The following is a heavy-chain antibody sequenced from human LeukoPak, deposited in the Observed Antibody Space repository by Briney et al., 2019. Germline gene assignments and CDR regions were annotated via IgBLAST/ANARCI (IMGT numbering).Heavy chain of an antibody. CDR1: GGSFSGYY. V-gene: IGHV4-34*01. Sequence: PSETLSLTCAVYGGSFSGYYWSWIRQPPGKGLEWIGEINHSGSTNYNPSLKSRVTISVDTSKNQFSLKLSSVTAADTAVYYCARRTSPRYYDSSGSYFDYWGQGTLVTVSS. CDR3: ARRTSPRYYDSSGSYFDY. D-gene: IGHD3-22*01. J-gene: IGHJ4*02. CDR2: INHSGST.